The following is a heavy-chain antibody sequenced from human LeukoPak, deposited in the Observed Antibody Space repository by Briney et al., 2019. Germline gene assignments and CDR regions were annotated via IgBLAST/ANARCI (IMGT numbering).Heavy chain of an antibody. CDR2: IYSGGST. CDR3: AKDHDSSGDYYVAMLLPPAFDY. J-gene: IGHJ4*02. Sequence: GGSLRLSCAASGFTVSSNYMSWVRQAPGKGLEWVSVIYSGGSTYYADSVKGRFTISRHNSKNTLYLQMNSLRAEDTAVYYCAKDHDSSGDYYVAMLLPPAFDYWGQGTLVTVSS. D-gene: IGHD3-22*01. CDR1: GFTVSSNY. V-gene: IGHV3-53*01.